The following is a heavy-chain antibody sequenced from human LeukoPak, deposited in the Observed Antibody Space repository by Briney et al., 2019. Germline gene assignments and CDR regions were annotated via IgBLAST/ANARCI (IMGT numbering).Heavy chain of an antibody. CDR3: ARVSLRRGDYCYYGMDV. CDR1: GGTFSIYA. D-gene: IGHD2/OR15-2a*01. Sequence: ASVTVSCKASGGTFSIYAISWVRQAPGQGLEWMGGIIPIFGTANYAQKFQGRVTITADDSTSAAYMELSSLRSEDTAVYYCARVSLRRGDYCYYGMDVWGQGTTVTVSS. V-gene: IGHV1-69*13. J-gene: IGHJ6*02. CDR2: IIPIFGTA.